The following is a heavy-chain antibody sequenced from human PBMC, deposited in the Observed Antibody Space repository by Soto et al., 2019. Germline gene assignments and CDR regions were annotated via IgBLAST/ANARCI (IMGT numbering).Heavy chain of an antibody. V-gene: IGHV3-23*01. D-gene: IGHD3-22*01. J-gene: IGHJ6*02. CDR1: EFTFSSYA. Sequence: GGSLNLPCAASEFTFSSYAMRWVRQARATWLKRVSAISGSGGSTYYADSVKGRFTISRDNSKNTLYLQMNSLRAEDTAVYYCAKDEGITMIVVVKGYYGMDVWGQGTTVTVSS. CDR2: ISGSGGST. CDR3: AKDEGITMIVVVKGYYGMDV.